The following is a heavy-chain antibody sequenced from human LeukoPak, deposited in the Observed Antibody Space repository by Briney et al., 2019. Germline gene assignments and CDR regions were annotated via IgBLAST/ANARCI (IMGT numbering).Heavy chain of an antibody. CDR3: ASTIFPTAVD. CDR2: IYSGGST. D-gene: IGHD3-3*01. J-gene: IGHJ4*02. V-gene: IGHV4-59*08. CDR1: GDSISNYY. Sequence: SETLSLTCTVSGDSISNYYWSWIRQSPGTGLEWIGYIYSGGSTNYNPSLESRVTISIDTSKNQFSLKLSSVTAADTAVYYCASTIFPTAVDWGQGTLVTVSS.